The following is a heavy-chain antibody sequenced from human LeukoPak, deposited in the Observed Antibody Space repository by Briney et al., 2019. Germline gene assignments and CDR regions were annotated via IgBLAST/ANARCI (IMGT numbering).Heavy chain of an antibody. D-gene: IGHD6-13*01. CDR3: ARSGIAAAFDY. Sequence: GGSLILSCTASGFTFSSYWMTWVRQAPGKGLEWVANIKQKGREKYYVDSVKGRFSISRDNAKNSLYLQMNSLRAEDTAVYYCARSGIAAAFDYWGQGTLVTVSS. V-gene: IGHV3-7*01. J-gene: IGHJ4*02. CDR2: IKQKGREK. CDR1: GFTFSSYW.